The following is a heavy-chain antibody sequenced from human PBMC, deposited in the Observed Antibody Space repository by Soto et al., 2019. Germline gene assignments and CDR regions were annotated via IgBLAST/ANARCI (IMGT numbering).Heavy chain of an antibody. CDR3: ARGSCSSTSCYKEYYFDL. D-gene: IGHD2-2*02. CDR2: IIPMFGTS. CDR1: GGTFSGYA. V-gene: IGHV1-69*13. Sequence: SVKVSCKASGGTFSGYAISWVRQAPGQGLEWMGEIIPMFGTSNYAQKFQGRVTITADESTSTAYMELSSLRSEDTAVYYCARGSCSSTSCYKEYYFDLWGQGTLVTVSS. J-gene: IGHJ4*02.